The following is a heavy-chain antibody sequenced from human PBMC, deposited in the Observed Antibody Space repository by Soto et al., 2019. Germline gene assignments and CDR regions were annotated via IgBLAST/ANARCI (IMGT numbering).Heavy chain of an antibody. J-gene: IGHJ6*02. Sequence: PGESLKISCTGSGYSFTRYWIGWVRQMPGKGLEWMGIIYPGDSDTRYSPSFQGQVTISADKSISTAYLQWSSLKASDTAMYYCASPATGFCSSTSCPRRGYYYYGMDVWGQGTTVTVSS. CDR2: IYPGDSDT. D-gene: IGHD2-2*01. CDR1: GYSFTRYW. V-gene: IGHV5-51*01. CDR3: ASPATGFCSSTSCPRRGYYYYGMDV.